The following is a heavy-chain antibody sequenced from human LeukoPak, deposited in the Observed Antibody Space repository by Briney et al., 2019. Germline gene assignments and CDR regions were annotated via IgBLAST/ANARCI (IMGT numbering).Heavy chain of an antibody. D-gene: IGHD2-2*01. J-gene: IGHJ4*02. CDR3: TREGRYCSSTSCYVCLDF. Sequence: GGSLRLSCAASGFTFSDHYMDWVRQAPGKGLEWVGRVKNKANSYTTEYAASVKGRFTVPREDSKNALYLQMNSLKTEDTAVYYCTREGRYCSSTSCYVCLDFWGQGTLVTVSS. CDR1: GFTFSDHY. CDR2: VKNKANSYTT. V-gene: IGHV3-72*01.